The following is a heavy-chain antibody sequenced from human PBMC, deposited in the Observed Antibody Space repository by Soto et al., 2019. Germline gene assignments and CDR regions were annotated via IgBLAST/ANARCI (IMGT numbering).Heavy chain of an antibody. CDR2: IDPSDSYT. CDR3: ARRHCSGGSCSEVFDY. D-gene: IGHD2-15*01. CDR1: GYSFISYW. Sequence: GESLKISCKGSGYSFISYWISWVRQMPGKGLEWMGRIDPSDSYTNYSPSFQGHVTISADKSISTAYLQWSSLKASDTAMYYCARRHCSGGSCSEVFDYWGQGTLVTVSS. V-gene: IGHV5-10-1*01. J-gene: IGHJ4*02.